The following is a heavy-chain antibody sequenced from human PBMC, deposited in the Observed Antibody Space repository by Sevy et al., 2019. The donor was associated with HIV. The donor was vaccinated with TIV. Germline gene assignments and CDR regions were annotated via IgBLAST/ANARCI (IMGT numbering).Heavy chain of an antibody. CDR2: IIPVFGSA. CDR1: GDTSGNYA. D-gene: IGHD1-1*01. V-gene: IGHV1-69*13. Sequence: ASVKVSCKASGDTSGNYAIAWVRQAPGQGLEWMGGIIPVFGSANSAQKFQDRVTITADVSTSTAYMELRSLRSEDTAVYYCARSNPDGYNYSYYYGMDVWGQGTTVTVSS. CDR3: ARSNPDGYNYSYYYGMDV. J-gene: IGHJ6*02.